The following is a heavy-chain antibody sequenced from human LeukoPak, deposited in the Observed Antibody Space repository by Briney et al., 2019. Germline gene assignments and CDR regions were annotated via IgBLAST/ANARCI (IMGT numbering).Heavy chain of an antibody. V-gene: IGHV3-23*01. J-gene: IGHJ5*02. CDR1: GFTFSTYG. D-gene: IGHD3-22*01. CDR3: AKESGSSGYYEYNWFDP. Sequence: PGRSLRLSCAASGFTFSTYGIHWVRQAPGKGLEWVSAISGSGGSTYYADSVKGRFTISRDNSKNTLYLQMNSLRAEDTAVYYCAKESGSSGYYEYNWFDPWGQGTLVTVSS. CDR2: ISGSGGST.